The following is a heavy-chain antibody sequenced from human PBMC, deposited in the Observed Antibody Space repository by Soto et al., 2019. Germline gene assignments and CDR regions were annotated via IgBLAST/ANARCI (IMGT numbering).Heavy chain of an antibody. CDR2: INPSGGST. CDR3: ARVASNGRYYYYGMDV. D-gene: IGHD2-8*01. J-gene: IGHJ6*02. Sequence: GASVKVSCKASGYTFTSYYMHWVRQAPGQGLEWMGIINPSGGSTSYAQKFQGRVTMTRDTSTSTVYMELSSLRSEDTAVYYCARVASNGRYYYYGMDVWGQGTTVTVSS. V-gene: IGHV1-46*03. CDR1: GYTFTSYY.